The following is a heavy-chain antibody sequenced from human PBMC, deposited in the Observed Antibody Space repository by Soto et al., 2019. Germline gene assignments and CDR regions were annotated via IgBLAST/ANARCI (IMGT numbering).Heavy chain of an antibody. Sequence: VLLVQPGAEVKKPGSSGKVSCKASGGTFTSFPFSWVRQAPGQGLEWMGGIIPTFDTTNYASKLQGRLTITADESTTTSYMELRGLTSVDPAIYYCARESGDYGRSYFDYWGQGTLVTVSS. CDR1: GGTFTSFP. V-gene: IGHV1-69*01. CDR3: ARESGDYGRSYFDY. J-gene: IGHJ4*02. D-gene: IGHD4-17*01. CDR2: IIPTFDTT.